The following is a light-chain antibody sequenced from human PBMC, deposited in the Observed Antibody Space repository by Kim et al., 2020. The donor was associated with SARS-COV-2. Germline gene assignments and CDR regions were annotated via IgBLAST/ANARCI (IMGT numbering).Light chain of an antibody. J-gene: IGLJ3*02. V-gene: IGLV1-47*01. Sequence: QSVLTQPPSASGTPGQRVTISCSGSSSNIGSNYVYWYQQLPGTAPKLLIYGNNQRPSGVPDRFSGSKSGTSASLAISGLRSEDEADYYCAAWDDSLSEVFGGGTQLTVL. CDR3: AAWDDSLSEV. CDR2: GNN. CDR1: SSNIGSNY.